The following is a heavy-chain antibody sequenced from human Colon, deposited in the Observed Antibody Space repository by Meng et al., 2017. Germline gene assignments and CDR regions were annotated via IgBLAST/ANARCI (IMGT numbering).Heavy chain of an antibody. CDR2: INSDGSTT. CDR3: ARRLDYYYGMDV. D-gene: IGHD6-19*01. J-gene: IGHJ6*02. CDR1: GFTLSRYW. V-gene: IGHV3-74*01. Sequence: GESLKISFAASGFTLSRYWMHWVRQAPGKGLVWVSRINSDGSTTSYADSVKGRFTISRDNAKNTLYLQMNSLRAEDTAVYYCARRLDYYYGMDVWGQGTTVTVSS.